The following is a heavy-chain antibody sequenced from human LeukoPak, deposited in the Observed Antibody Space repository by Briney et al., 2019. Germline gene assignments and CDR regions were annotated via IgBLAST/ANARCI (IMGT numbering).Heavy chain of an antibody. CDR2: IKSKTDGGTT. D-gene: IGHD3-10*01. CDR3: TTPYGSGSYGSVY. CDR1: GLTFSNAW. Sequence: GGSLRLSCAASGLTFSNAWMSWVRQAPGKGLEWVGRIKSKTDGGTTDYAAPVKGRFTISRDDSKNTLYLQMNSLKTEDTAVYYCTTPYGSGSYGSVYWGQGTLVTVSS. V-gene: IGHV3-15*01. J-gene: IGHJ4*02.